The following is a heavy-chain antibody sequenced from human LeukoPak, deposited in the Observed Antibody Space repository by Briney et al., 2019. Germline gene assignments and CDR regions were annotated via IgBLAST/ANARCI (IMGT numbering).Heavy chain of an antibody. V-gene: IGHV3-21*01. Sequence: GGSLRLSCAASGFTFSSYTMNWVRQAPGKGLEWVSSISDGSNYIYYADSVKGRFTISRDNAKNSLYLQMNSLRAEDTAVYYCAREPSYFAGYPQDRIMDVWGQGTTVTVSS. CDR2: ISDGSNYI. D-gene: IGHD3-10*01. J-gene: IGHJ6*02. CDR1: GFTFSSYT. CDR3: AREPSYFAGYPQDRIMDV.